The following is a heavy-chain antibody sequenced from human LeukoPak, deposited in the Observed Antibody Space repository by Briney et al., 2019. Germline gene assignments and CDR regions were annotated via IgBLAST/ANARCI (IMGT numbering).Heavy chain of an antibody. CDR3: AKEYSSSWFYYYYYGMDV. CDR1: GFTFSSYA. J-gene: IGHJ6*02. Sequence: GGSLTLSCAASGFTFSSYAMSWVRQAPGKGLEWVSAISGSGGSTYYADSVKGRFTISRDNSKNTLYLQMNSLRAEDTAVYYCAKEYSSSWFYYYYYGMDVWGQGTTVTVSS. CDR2: ISGSGGST. V-gene: IGHV3-23*01. D-gene: IGHD6-13*01.